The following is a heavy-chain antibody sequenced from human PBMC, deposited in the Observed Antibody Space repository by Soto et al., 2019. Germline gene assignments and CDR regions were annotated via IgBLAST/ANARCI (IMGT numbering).Heavy chain of an antibody. J-gene: IGHJ4*02. CDR2: IYYSGST. CDR1: GGSISSYY. V-gene: IGHV4-59*01. CDR3: AREVIGEWLPEGYFDY. D-gene: IGHD6-19*01. Sequence: SETLSLTCTVSGGSISSYYWSWIRQPPGKGLEWIGYIYYSGSTNYNPSLKSRVTISVDTSKNQFSLKLSSVTAADTAVYYCAREVIGEWLPEGYFDYWGQGTLVTVSS.